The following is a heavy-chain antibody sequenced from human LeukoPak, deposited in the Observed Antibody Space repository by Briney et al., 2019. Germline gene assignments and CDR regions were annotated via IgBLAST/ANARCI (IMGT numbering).Heavy chain of an antibody. Sequence: SETLSLICPVSGGSISSYYWSWIRQPPGKGLEWIGYIYYSGSTNYNPSLKSRVTISVDASKNQFSLKLSSVTAADTAVYYCSRSRGSGMAYDAFDIWGQGTMVTVSS. CDR2: IYYSGST. J-gene: IGHJ3*02. CDR1: GGSISSYY. CDR3: SRSRGSGMAYDAFDI. D-gene: IGHD2-15*01. V-gene: IGHV4-59*01.